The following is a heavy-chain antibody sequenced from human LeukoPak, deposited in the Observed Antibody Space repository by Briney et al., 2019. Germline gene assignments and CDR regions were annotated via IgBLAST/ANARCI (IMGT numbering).Heavy chain of an antibody. CDR2: INPNSGGT. J-gene: IGHJ4*02. Sequence: ASVKVSCKASGYTFTGYYMHWVRQAPGQGLEWMGWINPNSGGTNYAQKFQGRVTMTRDTSISTAYMELSRLRSDDTAVYYCARLYCGSPSCSYYFDYWGQGTLVTVSS. D-gene: IGHD2-2*01. CDR3: ARLYCGSPSCSYYFDY. V-gene: IGHV1-2*02. CDR1: GYTFTGYY.